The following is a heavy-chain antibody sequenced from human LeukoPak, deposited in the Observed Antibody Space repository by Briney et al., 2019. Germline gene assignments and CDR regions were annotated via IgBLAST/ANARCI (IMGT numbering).Heavy chain of an antibody. CDR1: GYTFTGYY. D-gene: IGHD2/OR15-2a*01. V-gene: IGHV7-4-1*02. CDR3: AREVYRLGLDY. J-gene: IGHJ4*02. CDR2: INTNTGNP. Sequence: ASVKVSCKASGYTFTGYYRHWVRQAPGQGLEWMGWINTNTGNPTYAQGFTGRFVFSLDTSVSTAYLQISSLKAEDTAVYYCAREVYRLGLDYWGQGTLVTVSS.